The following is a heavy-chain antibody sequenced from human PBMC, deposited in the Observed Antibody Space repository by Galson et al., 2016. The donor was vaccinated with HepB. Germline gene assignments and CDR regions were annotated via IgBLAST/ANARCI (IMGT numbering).Heavy chain of an antibody. V-gene: IGHV3-20*04. Sequence: SLRLSCATSGFTFDDFGMSWVRQVPGKGLEWVSGINWSGASTGYADSVKGRFTISRDNAKKSLFLQMDNLRGDDTALYYCARFDGSGNDPATVGGFEYWGQGTLVTVSS. CDR1: GFTFDDFG. D-gene: IGHD3-10*01. J-gene: IGHJ4*02. CDR2: INWSGAST. CDR3: ARFDGSGNDPATVGGFEY.